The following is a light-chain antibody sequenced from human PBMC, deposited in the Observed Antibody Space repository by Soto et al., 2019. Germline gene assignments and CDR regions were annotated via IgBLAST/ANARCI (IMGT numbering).Light chain of an antibody. CDR3: QQYYSTPPT. Sequence: DIVMTQSPDSLAVSLGERATINCKSSQSVLYSSNNKNYLAWYQQKPGQPPKLLIYWASTRESGVPDRFSGSGSGTDFTLPIRSLQAEDVAVYYCQQYYSTPPTFGGGTKVEIK. CDR2: WAS. J-gene: IGKJ4*01. V-gene: IGKV4-1*01. CDR1: QSVLYSSNNKNY.